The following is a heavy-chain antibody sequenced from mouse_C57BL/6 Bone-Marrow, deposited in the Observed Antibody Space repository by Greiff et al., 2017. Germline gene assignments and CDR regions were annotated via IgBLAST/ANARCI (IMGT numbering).Heavy chain of an antibody. CDR2: IDPSDSYT. D-gene: IGHD2-14*01. CDR1: GYTFTSYW. Sequence: QVQLQQPGAELVMPGASVKLSCKASGYTFTSYWMHWVKQRPGQGLEWIGEIDPSDSYTNYNQKFKGKSTLPVDKSSSTAYMQLSSLTSEDSAVYYCARRGLLEAWFAYWGQGTLVTVSA. V-gene: IGHV1-69*01. J-gene: IGHJ3*01. CDR3: ARRGLLEAWFAY.